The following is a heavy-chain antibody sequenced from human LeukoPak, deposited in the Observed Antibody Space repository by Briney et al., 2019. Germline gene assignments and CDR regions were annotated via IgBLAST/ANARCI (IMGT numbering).Heavy chain of an antibody. Sequence: TSETLSLTCTVSGGSISSSSYYWGWIRQPPGKGLEWIGSIYYSGSTYYNPSLKSRVTISVDTSKNQFSLKLSSVTAADTAVYYCARPFRGYCFDYWGQGTLVTVSS. CDR3: ARPFRGYCFDY. CDR1: GGSISSSSYY. D-gene: IGHD2-15*01. V-gene: IGHV4-39*07. J-gene: IGHJ4*02. CDR2: IYYSGST.